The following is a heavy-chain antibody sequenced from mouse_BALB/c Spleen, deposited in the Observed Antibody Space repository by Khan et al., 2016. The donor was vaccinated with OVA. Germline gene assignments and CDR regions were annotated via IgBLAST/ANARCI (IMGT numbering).Heavy chain of an antibody. CDR3: TGATATNFDY. CDR2: IRLKSNNYAT. J-gene: IGHJ2*01. CDR1: GFTFSNYW. D-gene: IGHD1-2*01. Sequence: EVKLEESGGGLVQPGGSMKLSCVASGFTFSNYWMNWVRQSPEKGLEWVAEIRLKSNNYATHYAESVKGRFTISRDDSKSSVYLQMNNLRAEDTGIYYWTGATATNFDYWGQGTTLTVSS. V-gene: IGHV6-6*02.